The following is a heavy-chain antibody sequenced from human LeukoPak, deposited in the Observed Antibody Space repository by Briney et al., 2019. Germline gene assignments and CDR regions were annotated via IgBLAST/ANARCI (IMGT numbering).Heavy chain of an antibody. CDR2: ISYDGSNK. J-gene: IGHJ6*02. CDR1: GLTFSSYD. Sequence: SGGSLRLSCADSGLTFSSYDMHWVRQAPGKGLEWVAVISYDGSNKYYADSVKGRFTISRDNSKNTLYLQMNSLRAEDTAVYYCARARVRYRYSYGSRYYYGMDVWGQGTTVTVSS. CDR3: ARARVRYRYSYGSRYYYGMDV. D-gene: IGHD5-18*01. V-gene: IGHV3-30*04.